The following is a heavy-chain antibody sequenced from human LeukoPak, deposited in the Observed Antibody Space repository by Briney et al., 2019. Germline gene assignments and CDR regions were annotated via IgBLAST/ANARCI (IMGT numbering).Heavy chain of an antibody. CDR1: GFTFSSYG. Sequence: GGSLRLSCAASGFTFSSYGMHWVRQAPGKGLEWVAVISYDGSNKYYADSVKGRFTISRDNSKNTLYLQMNSLRAEDTAVYYCAKDRFITMIVVVSYYSDYWGQGTLVTVSS. CDR3: AKDRFITMIVVVSYYSDY. CDR2: ISYDGSNK. D-gene: IGHD3-22*01. J-gene: IGHJ4*02. V-gene: IGHV3-30*18.